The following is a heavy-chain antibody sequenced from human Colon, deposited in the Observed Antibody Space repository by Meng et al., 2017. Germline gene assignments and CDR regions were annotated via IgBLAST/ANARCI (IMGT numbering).Heavy chain of an antibody. CDR1: GGSINSNY. D-gene: IGHD1-26*01. V-gene: IGHV4-4*07. J-gene: IGHJ4*02. Sequence: QVHLQGSGPGLGKPSETLSLPCTVSGGSINSNYWTWVRQPAGKGLEWIGRFSVSGSTNYNPSLQSRVAISVDTSKNQVSLNLSSVTAADTAVYYCAREGGSRQLNYWGQGTLVTVSS. CDR3: AREGGSRQLNY. CDR2: FSVSGST.